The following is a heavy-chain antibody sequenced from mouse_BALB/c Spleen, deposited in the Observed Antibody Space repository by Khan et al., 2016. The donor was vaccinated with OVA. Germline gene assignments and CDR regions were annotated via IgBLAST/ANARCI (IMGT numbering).Heavy chain of an antibody. CDR1: GYIFTSYW. CDR2: IYPGTDNT. V-gene: IGHV1-76*01. Sequence: QMQLEESGAELVRPGTSVKLSCKTSGYIFTSYWIHWVKQRSGQGLEWIARIYPGTDNTYYNEKFKDKATLTADKSSSTAYLQLSSLKSEDSDVFFCAREEALYYFDYWGQGTTLTVSS. CDR3: AREEALYYFDY. J-gene: IGHJ2*01. D-gene: IGHD3-2*02.